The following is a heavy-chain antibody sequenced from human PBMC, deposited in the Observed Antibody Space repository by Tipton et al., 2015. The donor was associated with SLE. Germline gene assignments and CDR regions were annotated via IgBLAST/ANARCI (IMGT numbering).Heavy chain of an antibody. CDR2: ISAYNGNT. CDR1: SHTFTNFP. Sequence: LVQSGASVKVSCKTSSHTFTNFPINWVRQAPGQGLEWMGWISAYNGNTNYAQKLQGRVTMTTDTSTSTAYMELRSLRSDDTAVYYCARAPPRWSGYYAFDYWGQGTLVTVSS. CDR3: ARAPPRWSGYYAFDY. J-gene: IGHJ4*02. V-gene: IGHV1-18*01. D-gene: IGHD3-3*01.